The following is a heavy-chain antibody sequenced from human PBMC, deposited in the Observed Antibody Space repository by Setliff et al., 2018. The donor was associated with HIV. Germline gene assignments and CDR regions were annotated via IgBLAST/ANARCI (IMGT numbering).Heavy chain of an antibody. Sequence: SETLSLTCTVSGDSITSGTYYWSWIRQPAGMRLEWIGHISTSGSTNYNPSLKSRVTISVDTSKNQFSLKLSSVTAAETAVYYCARPVSSGWYSISNAFDIWGQGTMVTVSS. J-gene: IGHJ3*02. CDR2: ISTSGST. CDR1: GDSITSGTYY. D-gene: IGHD6-19*01. CDR3: ARPVSSGWYSISNAFDI. V-gene: IGHV4-61*09.